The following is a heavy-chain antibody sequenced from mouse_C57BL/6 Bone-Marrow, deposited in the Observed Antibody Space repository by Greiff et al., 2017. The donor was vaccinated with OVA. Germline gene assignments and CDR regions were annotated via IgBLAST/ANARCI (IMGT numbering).Heavy chain of an antibody. CDR2: IYPADGET. D-gene: IGHD6-1*01. CDR3: ARGGADVRAWFAY. V-gene: IGHV1-52*01. Sequence: VQLQQSGAELVRPGSSVKLSCKASGYTFTSYWMHWVKQRPIQGLEWIGNIYPADGETHYNQKFKDKATLTVDKSSSTDYMQLSSLTSEDSAVYYCARGGADVRAWFAYWGQGTLVTVSA. J-gene: IGHJ3*01. CDR1: GYTFTSYW.